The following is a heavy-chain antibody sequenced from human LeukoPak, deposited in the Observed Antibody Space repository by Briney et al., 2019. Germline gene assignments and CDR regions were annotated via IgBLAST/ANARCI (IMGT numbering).Heavy chain of an antibody. D-gene: IGHD2-2*01. J-gene: IGHJ4*02. V-gene: IGHV1-2*02. CDR1: GYTFTGYF. Sequence: GASVKVSCKASGYTFTGYFMHWVRQAPGQGLEWMGWINPNSGGTNYAQKFQGRVTMTRDTSIRTAYMELSRLRSDDTAVYYCARAAGRGSTSGLDFDYWGQGTLVTVSS. CDR3: ARAAGRGSTSGLDFDY. CDR2: INPNSGGT.